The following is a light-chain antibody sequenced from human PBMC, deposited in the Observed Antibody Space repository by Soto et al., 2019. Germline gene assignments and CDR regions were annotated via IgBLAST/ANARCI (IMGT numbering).Light chain of an antibody. CDR3: SSYTSSSTYV. CDR1: SSDVGAYNS. J-gene: IGLJ1*01. CDR2: DVS. V-gene: IGLV2-14*03. Sequence: QSALTQPASVSGSPGQSIAISCTGTSSDVGAYNSVSWYQQHPGRAPKLMIHDVSDRPSGVSNRFSGSKSGNTASLTISGLQAEDEAAYYCSSYTSSSTYVFGTGTKVTVL.